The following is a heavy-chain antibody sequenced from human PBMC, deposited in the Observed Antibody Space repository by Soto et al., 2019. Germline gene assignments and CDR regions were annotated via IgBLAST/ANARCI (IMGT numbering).Heavy chain of an antibody. CDR3: ASRTYAMDV. V-gene: IGHV4-4*02. J-gene: IGHJ6*02. CDR2: IFHNGNT. Sequence: QVQLQESGPGLVKPSGTLSLTCAVSGGSISSSNWWSWVRQPPGKGLEWIGEIFHNGNTYSNPSLTGGVTMSVDKSKNQFSLNLNSVNAADTAVYYWASRTYAMDVWGQGTTVTVSS. CDR1: GGSISSSNW.